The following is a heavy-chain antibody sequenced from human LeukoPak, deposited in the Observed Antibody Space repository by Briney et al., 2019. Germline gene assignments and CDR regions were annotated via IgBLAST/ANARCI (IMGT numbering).Heavy chain of an antibody. CDR2: IIPIFGTA. D-gene: IGHD3-3*01. CDR3: AARYYDFWSGYYTGDY. V-gene: IGHV1-69*05. Sequence: SVKVSCKASGGTFSSYAISWVRQAPGQGLEWMGRIIPIFGTANYAQKFQGRVTITTDESTSTAYMELSSLRSEDTAAYYCAARYYDFWSGYYTGDYWGQGTLVTVSS. CDR1: GGTFSSYA. J-gene: IGHJ4*02.